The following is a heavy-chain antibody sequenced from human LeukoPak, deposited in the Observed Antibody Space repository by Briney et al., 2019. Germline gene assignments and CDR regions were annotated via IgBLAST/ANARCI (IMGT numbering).Heavy chain of an antibody. J-gene: IGHJ3*02. Sequence: GGSLRPSCAASGFMFSDYWMTWVRQAPGKGLESVANINEDGSETYYVDSVKGRITISRDNAKNSLYLQMNSLRAEDTAVYYCARDEYNWNVDAFDIWGQGTVVTVSS. CDR3: ARDEYNWNVDAFDI. D-gene: IGHD1-20*01. V-gene: IGHV3-7*01. CDR1: GFMFSDYW. CDR2: INEDGSET.